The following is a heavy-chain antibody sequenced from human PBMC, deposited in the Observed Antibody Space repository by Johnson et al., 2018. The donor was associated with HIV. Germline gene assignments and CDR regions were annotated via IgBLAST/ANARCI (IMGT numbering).Heavy chain of an antibody. J-gene: IGHJ3*02. Sequence: VQLVESGGGVLPPGRSLRLSCAASGFTFSSYAMHWVRQAPGKGLEWVAVISYAGSNKYYADSVQVRFTISRDNSKNTLYLQLTSLRAEDTAVYYCARDRLIAYCGGDCWDAFDIWGQGTMVTVSS. V-gene: IGHV3-30-3*01. CDR1: GFTFSSYA. CDR2: ISYAGSNK. CDR3: ARDRLIAYCGGDCWDAFDI. D-gene: IGHD2-21*02.